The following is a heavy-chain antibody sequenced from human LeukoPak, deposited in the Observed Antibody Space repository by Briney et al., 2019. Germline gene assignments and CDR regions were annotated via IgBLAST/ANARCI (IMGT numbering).Heavy chain of an antibody. CDR3: ARNPRAGTPVIVFDY. Sequence: ASVKVSCKASGYTFTGYYMHWVRQAPGQGLEWMGWINPNSGGTNYAQKFRGRVTMTRDTSISTAYMELSRLRSDDTAVYYCARNPRAGTPVIVFDYWGQGTLVTVSS. D-gene: IGHD1-14*01. CDR2: INPNSGGT. CDR1: GYTFTGYY. J-gene: IGHJ4*02. V-gene: IGHV1-2*02.